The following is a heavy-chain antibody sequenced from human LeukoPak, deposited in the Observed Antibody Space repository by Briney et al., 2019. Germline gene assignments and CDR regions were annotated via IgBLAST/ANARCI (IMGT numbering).Heavy chain of an antibody. J-gene: IGHJ4*02. Sequence: SGTLSLTCTVSGGSIGPYYWSWLRQPAGQALEWIGRSYTTGSTNYNPSLKSRVTISLDTSKNQFSLKLSSVTAADTAVYYCARSGGSGFQLDSWGQGTLVTVSS. CDR3: ARSGGSGFQLDS. CDR1: GGSIGPYY. CDR2: SYTTGST. D-gene: IGHD3-16*01. V-gene: IGHV4-4*07.